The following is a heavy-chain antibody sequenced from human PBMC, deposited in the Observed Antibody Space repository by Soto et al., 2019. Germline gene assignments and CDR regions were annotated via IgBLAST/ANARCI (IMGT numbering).Heavy chain of an antibody. Sequence: EVQLLESGGAPVQSGGSLRLSCVASGFTFENYAMSWVRQAPGKGLEWVSAISGSGGTTYYSDSVKGRFTISRDNSKNTVYLQMNDLRVEDAAEYFCAKDSWAIFGVPAGEYYAMDVWGQGTTVTLSS. CDR1: GFTFENYA. CDR2: ISGSGGTT. D-gene: IGHD3-3*01. CDR3: AKDSWAIFGVPAGEYYAMDV. V-gene: IGHV3-23*01. J-gene: IGHJ6*02.